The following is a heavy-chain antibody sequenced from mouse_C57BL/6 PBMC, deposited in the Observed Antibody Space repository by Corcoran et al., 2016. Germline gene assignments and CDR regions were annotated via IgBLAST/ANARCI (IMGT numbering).Heavy chain of an antibody. J-gene: IGHJ4*01. CDR2: INTYSGVP. D-gene: IGHD1-1*01. V-gene: IGHV9-3*01. Sequence: QIQLVQSGPALKKPGETVKISCKASGYTFTTYGLSWVKQAPGKGLKWMGWINTYSGVPTYADDFKGRFAFSLETSASTAYLQINNLKNEDTATYFCAGVANAMDYWGQGTSVTVSS. CDR1: GYTFTTYG. CDR3: AGVANAMDY.